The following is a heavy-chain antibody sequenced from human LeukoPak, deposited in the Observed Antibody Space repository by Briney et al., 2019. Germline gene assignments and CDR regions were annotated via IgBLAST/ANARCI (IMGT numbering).Heavy chain of an antibody. CDR2: IIPIYGTA. V-gene: IGHV1-69*13. Sequence: ASVKVSCKASGGTFSSYAISWVRQAPGQGLECMGGIIPIYGTANYAQKFQGRVTITADESTSTAYMELSSLRSEDTAVYYCARAGCEAAYCGGDSEGIDAFDIRGQGTMVTVSS. CDR3: ARAGCEAAYCGGDSEGIDAFDI. J-gene: IGHJ3*02. CDR1: GGTFSSYA. D-gene: IGHD2-21*01.